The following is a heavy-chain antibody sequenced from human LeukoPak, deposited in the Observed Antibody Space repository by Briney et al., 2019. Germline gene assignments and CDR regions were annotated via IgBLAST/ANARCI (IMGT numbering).Heavy chain of an antibody. CDR2: IYYSGST. V-gene: IGHV4-59*01. CDR1: GGSIMSYY. CDR3: ARTGSTVTMLYPFDH. J-gene: IGHJ4*02. D-gene: IGHD4-17*01. Sequence: PSETLSLTCTVPGGSIMSYYWSWIRQPPGKGLEWIGYIYYSGSTNYNPSLKSRVSISVDTSKNQFSLKLSSVTAADTAVYYCARTGSTVTMLYPFDHWGQGTLVTVSS.